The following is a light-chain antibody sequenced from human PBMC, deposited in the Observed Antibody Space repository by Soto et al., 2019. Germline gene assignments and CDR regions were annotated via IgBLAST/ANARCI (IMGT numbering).Light chain of an antibody. CDR1: SSDVGGYNY. V-gene: IGLV2-14*01. J-gene: IGLJ2*01. CDR2: DVS. CDR3: SSYTSSSTLVV. Sequence: QSALTQPASVSVSPGQSITISCTGTSSDVGGYNYVSWYQQHPGKAPKLMIYDVSNRPSGVSNRFSGSKSGNTASLTISGLQAEDEADSYCSSYTSSSTLVVFGGGTKVTVL.